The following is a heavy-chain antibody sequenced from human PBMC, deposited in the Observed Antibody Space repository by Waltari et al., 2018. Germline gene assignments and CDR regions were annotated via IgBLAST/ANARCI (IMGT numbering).Heavy chain of an antibody. CDR3: ATAAGLYYYGMDV. V-gene: IGHV1-2*04. CDR2: INPNSGGK. J-gene: IGHJ6*02. CDR1: GYTFTGYY. Sequence: QVQLVQSGAEVKKPGASVKVSCKDSGYTFTGYYIHWVRQAPGQGLEWMGGINPNSGGKNYAQKFQGWVTMTRDTSISTAYMDLSRLRSDDTAIYYCATAAGLYYYGMDVWGQGTTVTVSS. D-gene: IGHD1-1*01.